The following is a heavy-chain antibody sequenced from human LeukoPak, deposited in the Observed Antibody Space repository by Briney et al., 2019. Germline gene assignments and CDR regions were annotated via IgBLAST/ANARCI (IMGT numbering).Heavy chain of an antibody. CDR1: GYIFTNYW. CDR2: ILPGDSDT. V-gene: IGHV5-51*01. J-gene: IGHJ3*02. D-gene: IGHD3-22*01. CDR3: ARQGAGASYYDPTGLPRGAFDS. Sequence: GESLKISCRASGYIFTNYWIAWVRWMPGEGLQWMGIILPGDSDTRYSPSFRGQVTISAETSTRTAYLQWTSLRASDSAIYYCARQGAGASYYDPTGLPRGAFDSWGQGTTVTVST.